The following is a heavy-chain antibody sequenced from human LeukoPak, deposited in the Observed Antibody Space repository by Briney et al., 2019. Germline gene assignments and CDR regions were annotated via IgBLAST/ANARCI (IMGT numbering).Heavy chain of an antibody. CDR3: ARHGGVVRGEGSDGFDI. V-gene: IGHV4-59*08. D-gene: IGHD3-10*01. CDR2: IYYSGSS. J-gene: IGHJ3*02. Sequence: SETLSLTCTVSGGSITSYFWSWIRQPPGKGLEWGGFIYYSGSSNYNPSLNSRVTMSLDTSKNQFSLRLSSVTAADTAVYYCARHGGVVRGEGSDGFDIWGQGTMVTVSS. CDR1: GGSITSYF.